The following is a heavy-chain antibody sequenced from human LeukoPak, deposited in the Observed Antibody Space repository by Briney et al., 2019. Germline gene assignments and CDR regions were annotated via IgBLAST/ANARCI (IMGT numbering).Heavy chain of an antibody. Sequence: GGSLRLSCAASGFTFSSYSMNWVRQAPGKGLEWVSSISSSSSYIYYADSVKGRFTISRDNAKNSLYLQMNSLTAEDTAVCYCAELGITMIGGVWGKGTTVTISS. CDR2: ISSSSSYI. CDR1: GFTFSSYS. J-gene: IGHJ6*04. D-gene: IGHD3-10*02. CDR3: AELGITMIGGV. V-gene: IGHV3-21*06.